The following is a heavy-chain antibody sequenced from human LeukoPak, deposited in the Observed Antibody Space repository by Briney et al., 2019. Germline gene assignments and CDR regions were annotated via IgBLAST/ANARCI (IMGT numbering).Heavy chain of an antibody. V-gene: IGHV3-21*01. CDR3: ARVYNWNYVLD. CDR1: RFTFSTYW. Sequence: PGGSLRLSCAASRFTFSTYWMHWVRQAPGKGLVWVSFISISSTYIYYADSVKGRFTISRDEAKNSLYLQMNSLRAEDTAVYYCARVYNWNYVLDWGQGTLVTVSS. D-gene: IGHD1-7*01. J-gene: IGHJ4*02. CDR2: ISISSTYI.